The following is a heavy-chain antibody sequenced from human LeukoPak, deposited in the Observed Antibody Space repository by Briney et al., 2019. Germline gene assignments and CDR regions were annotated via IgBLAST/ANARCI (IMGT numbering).Heavy chain of an antibody. D-gene: IGHD6-19*01. CDR1: GFTFSSYA. J-gene: IGHJ4*02. CDR3: AKKVTSSDWLFYFDS. CDR2: ISGGGDST. Sequence: PGGSLRLSCAASGFTFSSYAMSWVRQAPGKGLEWVSSISGGGDSTYYADSVKGRFTISRDNSKNTLYLQMNSLRAEDTAIYYCAKKVTSSDWLFYFDSWGQGTLVTVSS. V-gene: IGHV3-23*01.